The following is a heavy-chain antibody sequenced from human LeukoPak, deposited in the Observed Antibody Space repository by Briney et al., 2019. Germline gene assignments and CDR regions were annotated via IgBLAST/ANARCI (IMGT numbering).Heavy chain of an antibody. Sequence: GGSLRLSCAVSGFTSYSDYMSWVRQAPGRGLEWVASLKKDGSERTYVASEKGRFSISRDSAKNSLYLQMNGLGAEDTAVYYCATGRATNKYWGQGVLVTVSS. CDR2: LKKDGSER. CDR1: GFTSYSDY. V-gene: IGHV3-7*01. CDR3: ATGRATNKY. D-gene: IGHD1-26*01. J-gene: IGHJ4*02.